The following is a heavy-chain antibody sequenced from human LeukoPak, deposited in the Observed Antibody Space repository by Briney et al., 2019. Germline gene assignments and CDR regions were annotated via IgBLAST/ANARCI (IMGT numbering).Heavy chain of an antibody. V-gene: IGHV5-51*03. D-gene: IGHD3-22*01. CDR3: ARLAQYYYDSSGYSGYFDY. CDR2: IYPGDSDT. CDR1: GYSFTSYW. Sequence: GESLKISCKGSGYSFTSYWIGWVRQMPGKGLERMGIIYPGDSDTRYSPSFQGQVTISADKSISTAYLQWSSLKASDTAMYYCARLAQYYYDSSGYSGYFDYWGQGTLVTVSS. J-gene: IGHJ4*02.